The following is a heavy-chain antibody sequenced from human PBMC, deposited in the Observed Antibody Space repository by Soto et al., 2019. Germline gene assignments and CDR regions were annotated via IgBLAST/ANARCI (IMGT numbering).Heavy chain of an antibody. Sequence: EVQLVESGGGLVQPGGSLRLSCAASGFTFSSYWMSWVRQAPGKGLEWVANIKQDGSEKYYVDSVKGRFTISRDNAKKSLSLQMNDLRAGGAAVYYCARAQALRFGGVVEDFDYWGQGTLVTLS. V-gene: IGHV3-7*01. D-gene: IGHD3-16*01. CDR2: IKQDGSEK. CDR1: GFTFSSYW. CDR3: ARAQALRFGGVVEDFDY. J-gene: IGHJ4*02.